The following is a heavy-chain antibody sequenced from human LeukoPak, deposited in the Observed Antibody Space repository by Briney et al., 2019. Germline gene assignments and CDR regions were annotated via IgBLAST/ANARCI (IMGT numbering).Heavy chain of an antibody. Sequence: ASVKVSCKASGYTFATSSISSVRQAPGQRPEWMGWISPNNGNTQYAQNVQGRVTMTTDTSTSTAYMELKTLRSDDTAVYYCARVRDSNNWWGAFDIWGQGTMVTVSS. V-gene: IGHV1-18*04. CDR3: ARVRDSNNWWGAFDI. CDR2: ISPNNGNT. CDR1: GYTFATSS. D-gene: IGHD6-13*01. J-gene: IGHJ3*02.